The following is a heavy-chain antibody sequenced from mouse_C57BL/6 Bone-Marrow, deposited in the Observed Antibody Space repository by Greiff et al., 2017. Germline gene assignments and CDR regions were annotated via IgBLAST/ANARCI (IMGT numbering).Heavy chain of an antibody. CDR3: ARRFDY. V-gene: IGHV5-6*01. CDR2: ISSGGSYT. Sequence: EVQLVESGGDLVKPGGSLKLSCAASGFTFSSYGMSWVRQTPDKRLEWVATISSGGSYTYYPDSVKGRFTISRDNAKNTLYLQMSSLKSEDTAIYYCARRFDYWGQGTTLTVSS. J-gene: IGHJ2*01. CDR1: GFTFSSYG.